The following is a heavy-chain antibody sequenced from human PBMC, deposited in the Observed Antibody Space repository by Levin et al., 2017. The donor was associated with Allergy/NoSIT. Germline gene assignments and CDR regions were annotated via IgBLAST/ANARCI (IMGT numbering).Heavy chain of an antibody. Sequence: GESLKISCAASGFTFSSYAMHWVRQAPGKGLEWVAVISYDGSNKYYADSVKGRFTISRDNSKNTLYLQMNSLRAEDTAVYYCARDGSGSYYGIEGDYFDYWGQGTLVTVSS. CDR3: ARDGSGSYYGIEGDYFDY. CDR2: ISYDGSNK. CDR1: GFTFSSYA. J-gene: IGHJ4*02. V-gene: IGHV3-30-3*01. D-gene: IGHD3-10*01.